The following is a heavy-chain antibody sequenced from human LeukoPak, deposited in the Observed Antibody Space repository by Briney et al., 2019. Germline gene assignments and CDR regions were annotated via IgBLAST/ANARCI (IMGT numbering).Heavy chain of an antibody. V-gene: IGHV1-69*05. CDR2: IMPLFGTA. Sequence: SVKVSCKTSGGTFNNSAISWVRQAPGQGLEWLGGIMPLFGTAGYAQKFQGRVTITKDEFTRTVYLELTSLTSDDTAVYYCARDVHGDYGSGWFDPWGQGTLVTVSS. CDR3: ARDVHGDYGSGWFDP. CDR1: GGTFNNSA. J-gene: IGHJ5*02. D-gene: IGHD4-17*01.